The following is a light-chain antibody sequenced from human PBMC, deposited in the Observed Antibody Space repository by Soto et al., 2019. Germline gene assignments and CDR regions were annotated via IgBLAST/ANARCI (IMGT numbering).Light chain of an antibody. V-gene: IGKV1-5*01. CDR1: QSITSY. Sequence: DIQMTQSPSSLSASVGDRVTITCRVSQSITSYLNWYQQKPGKAPNLLIYAASTLETGVPSRFSGSGYGTEFTLTIASLQPDDSASYYCQQYNSFSKTFGRGTKVDIK. J-gene: IGKJ1*01. CDR2: AAS. CDR3: QQYNSFSKT.